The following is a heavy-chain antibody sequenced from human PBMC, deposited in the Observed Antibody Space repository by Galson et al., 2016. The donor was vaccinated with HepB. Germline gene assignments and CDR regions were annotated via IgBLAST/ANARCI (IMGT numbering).Heavy chain of an antibody. CDR1: GGPISGAY. CDR2: MRDGGNT. D-gene: IGHD3-16*01. CDR3: ARSGGSAGMH. V-gene: IGHV4-59*12. Sequence: SETLSLTCSVSGGPISGAYWSWTRQPPGKGLEWIAYMRDGGNTNYNPSLKSRVTISVDTSINQFSLRLSSVTAGDTAVYYCARSGGSAGMHWGQGTLVTVSS. J-gene: IGHJ1*01.